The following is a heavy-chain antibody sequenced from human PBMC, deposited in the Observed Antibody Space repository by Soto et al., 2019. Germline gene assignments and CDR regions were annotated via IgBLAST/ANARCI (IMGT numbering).Heavy chain of an antibody. Sequence: ASVKGACKTSGYTYTGYYVRWVRQAKRQGLEWMGWINPNSGGTNYAQKFQGWVTMTRDTSISTAYMELSRLRSDDTAVYYCARADYDILTGYPAPQFDPWGRGTLVTVSS. CDR1: GYTYTGYY. CDR3: ARADYDILTGYPAPQFDP. D-gene: IGHD3-9*01. CDR2: INPNSGGT. J-gene: IGHJ5*02. V-gene: IGHV1-2*04.